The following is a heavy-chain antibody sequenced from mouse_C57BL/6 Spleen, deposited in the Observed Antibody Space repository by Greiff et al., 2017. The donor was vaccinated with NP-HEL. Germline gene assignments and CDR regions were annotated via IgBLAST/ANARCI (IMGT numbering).Heavy chain of an antibody. V-gene: IGHV1-15*01. CDR3: TRSYYGSSHYAMDY. CDR2: IDPETGGT. Sequence: VKLVESGAELVRPGASVTLSCKASGYTFTDYEMHWVKQTPVHGLEWIGAIDPETGGTAYNQKFKGKAILTADKSSSTAYMELRSLTSEDSAVYYCTRSYYGSSHYAMDYWGQGTSVTVSS. J-gene: IGHJ4*01. CDR1: GYTFTDYE. D-gene: IGHD1-1*01.